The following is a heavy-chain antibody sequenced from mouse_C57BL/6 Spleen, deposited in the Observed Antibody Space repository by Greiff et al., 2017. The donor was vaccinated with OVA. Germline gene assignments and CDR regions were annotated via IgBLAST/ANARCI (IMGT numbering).Heavy chain of an antibody. CDR2: IYPGSGST. J-gene: IGHJ2*01. Sequence: QVQLQQPGAELVKPGASVKMSCKASGYTFTSYWITWVKQRPGQGLEWIGDIYPGSGSTNYNEKFKSKATLTVDTSSRPASMQLSSLTSEDSAVYYCARALANWDYLDDWGQGTTLTVSS. D-gene: IGHD4-1*01. V-gene: IGHV1-55*01. CDR1: GYTFTSYW. CDR3: ARALANWDYLDD.